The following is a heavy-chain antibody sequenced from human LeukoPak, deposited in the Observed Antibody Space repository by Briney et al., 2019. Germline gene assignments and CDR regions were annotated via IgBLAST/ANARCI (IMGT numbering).Heavy chain of an antibody. D-gene: IGHD6-13*01. V-gene: IGHV1-8*03. Sequence: GASVKVSCKPSGYTFTSYDINWVRQATGQGLEWMGWMNPNSGNTGYAQKFQGRVTITRNTSISTDYMELSSLGSEDTAVYYCASGDLPYSSSWWYYFDYWGQGTLVTVSS. CDR1: GYTFTSYD. CDR2: MNPNSGNT. J-gene: IGHJ4*02. CDR3: ASGDLPYSSSWWYYFDY.